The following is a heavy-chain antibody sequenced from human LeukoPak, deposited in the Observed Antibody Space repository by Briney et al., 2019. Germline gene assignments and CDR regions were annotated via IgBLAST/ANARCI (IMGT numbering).Heavy chain of an antibody. J-gene: IGHJ4*02. Sequence: GGSLRLSCAASGFSFSTYTMNWVRQAPGKGLDWVSYISSSSSTIYYADSVKGRFTISRDNANNSLYLQMNSLRDEDTAVYYCARHYRLVVTVAPFDYWGQGTLVTVSS. D-gene: IGHD2-15*01. CDR2: ISSSSSTI. CDR1: GFSFSTYT. CDR3: ARHYRLVVTVAPFDY. V-gene: IGHV3-48*02.